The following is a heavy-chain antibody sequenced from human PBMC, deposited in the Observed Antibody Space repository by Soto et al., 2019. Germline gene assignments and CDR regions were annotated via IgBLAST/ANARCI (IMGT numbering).Heavy chain of an antibody. CDR3: ARERVGVVPAAVRYLDY. V-gene: IGHV1-69*01. J-gene: IGHJ4*02. Sequence: QVQLVQSGAEVKKPGSSVKVSCKASGGTFSSYAISWVRQAPGQGLEWMGGIIPIFGTANYAQKFQGRVTITADESTSTAYMELSSLRSEDTAVYYCARERVGVVPAAVRYLDYWGQGTLVTVSS. D-gene: IGHD2-2*01. CDR2: IIPIFGTA. CDR1: GGTFSSYA.